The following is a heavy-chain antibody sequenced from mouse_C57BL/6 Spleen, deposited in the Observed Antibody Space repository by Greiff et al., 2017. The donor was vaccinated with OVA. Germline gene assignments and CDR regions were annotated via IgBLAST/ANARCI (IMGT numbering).Heavy chain of an antibody. CDR1: GYTFTGYW. Sequence: QVQLQQSGAELMKPGASVKLSCKATGYTFTGYWIEWVKQRPGHGLEWIGEILPGSGSTNYNEKFKGKATFTADTSSNTAYMQLSSLTTEDSAVYYGARRGYYSGSRPFAYWGQGTLVTVSA. D-gene: IGHD1-3*01. V-gene: IGHV1-9*01. CDR2: ILPGSGST. J-gene: IGHJ3*01. CDR3: ARRGYYSGSRPFAY.